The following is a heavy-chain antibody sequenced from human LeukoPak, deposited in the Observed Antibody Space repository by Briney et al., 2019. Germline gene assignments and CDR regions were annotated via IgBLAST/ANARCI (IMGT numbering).Heavy chain of an antibody. J-gene: IGHJ6*03. CDR1: GGTFSSHA. V-gene: IGHV1-69*13. CDR2: IIPIFGTA. CDR3: ARDFVDTAMAGLVGYMDV. Sequence: SVKVSCKASGGTFSSHAISWVRQAPGQGLEWMGGIIPIFGTANYAQKFQGRVTITADESTSTAYMELSSLRSEDTAVYYCARDFVDTAMAGLVGYMDVWGKGTTVTVSS. D-gene: IGHD5-18*01.